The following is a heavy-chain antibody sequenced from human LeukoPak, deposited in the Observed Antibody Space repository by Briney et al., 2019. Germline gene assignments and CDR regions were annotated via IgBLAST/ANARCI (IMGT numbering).Heavy chain of an antibody. J-gene: IGHJ4*02. CDR1: GFTFSSYF. CDR2: ISGSGGST. CDR3: AKANYDFWSGYQG. D-gene: IGHD3-3*01. Sequence: PGGSLRLSCAASGFTFSSYFMHWVRQAPGKGLEWVSAISGSGGSTYYADSVKGRFTISRDNSKNTVYLQMNSLRAEDTAVYYCAKANYDFWSGYQGWGQGTLVTVSS. V-gene: IGHV3-23*01.